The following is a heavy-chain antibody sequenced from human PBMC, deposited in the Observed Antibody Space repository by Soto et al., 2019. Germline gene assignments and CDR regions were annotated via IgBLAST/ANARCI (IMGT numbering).Heavy chain of an antibody. CDR2: ISYDGSNK. Sequence: QPGGSLRLSCAASGFTFSSYGMHWVRQAPGKGLEWVAVISYDGSNKYYADSVKGRFTISRDNSKNTLYLQMNSLRAEDTAVYYCAKDLVIVPAAPVVRYGMDVWGQGTTVTVSS. J-gene: IGHJ6*02. CDR1: GFTFSSYG. CDR3: AKDLVIVPAAPVVRYGMDV. V-gene: IGHV3-30*18. D-gene: IGHD2-2*01.